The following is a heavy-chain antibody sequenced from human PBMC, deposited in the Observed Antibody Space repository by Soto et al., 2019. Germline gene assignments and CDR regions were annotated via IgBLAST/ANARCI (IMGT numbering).Heavy chain of an antibody. CDR2: IWYDGSNK. Sequence: SLRLSCAASGFTFSSYGMHWVRQAPGKGLEWVAVIWYDGSNKYYADSVKGRFTISRDNSKNTLYLQMNSLRAEDTAVYYCAREPQYYDILTGPHYYYGMDVWGQGTTVTVSS. V-gene: IGHV3-33*01. D-gene: IGHD3-9*01. CDR3: AREPQYYDILTGPHYYYGMDV. J-gene: IGHJ6*02. CDR1: GFTFSSYG.